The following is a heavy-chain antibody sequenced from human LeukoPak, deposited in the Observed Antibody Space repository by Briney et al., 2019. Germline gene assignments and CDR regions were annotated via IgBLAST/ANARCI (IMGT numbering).Heavy chain of an antibody. D-gene: IGHD1-20*01. CDR3: ASKITGTFVY. V-gene: IGHV1-2*06. Sequence: ASVKVSCKASGYTFTGYYMHWVRQAPGQGLEWMGRINPNSGGTNYAQKFQGRVTMTRDTSIGTAYMELSRLRSDDTAVYYCASKITGTFVYWGQGTLVTVSS. CDR1: GYTFTGYY. J-gene: IGHJ4*02. CDR2: INPNSGGT.